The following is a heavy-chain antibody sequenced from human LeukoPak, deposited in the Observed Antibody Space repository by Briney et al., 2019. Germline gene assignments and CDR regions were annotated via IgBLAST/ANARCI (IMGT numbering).Heavy chain of an antibody. CDR1: GFTFSNHN. J-gene: IGHJ5*02. V-gene: IGHV3-48*04. CDR3: ARDGGFCSGGFCYRLFDP. Sequence: SGGSLRLSCAASGFTFSNHNMVWVRQPPWKGLEWISYISDSSITMYYADSVKGRFTISRDNAKNSLFLQMNSLRAEDTAVYYCARDGGFCSGGFCYRLFDPWGQGTLVTVSS. CDR2: ISDSSITM. D-gene: IGHD2-15*01.